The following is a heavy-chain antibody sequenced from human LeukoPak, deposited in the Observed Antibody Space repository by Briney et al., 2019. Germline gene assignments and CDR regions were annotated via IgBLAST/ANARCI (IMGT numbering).Heavy chain of an antibody. D-gene: IGHD3-22*01. CDR3: AKGYYYDSSGYYYVLAFDI. Sequence: GGSLRLSCAASGVTFSSYAMCWVREAPGKGLEWVSAISGSGGSTYYADSVKGRFTISRDNSKNTLYLQMNSLRAKATAVYYCAKGYYYDSSGYYYVLAFDIWGQGTMVTVSS. CDR2: ISGSGGST. CDR1: GVTFSSYA. V-gene: IGHV3-23*01. J-gene: IGHJ3*02.